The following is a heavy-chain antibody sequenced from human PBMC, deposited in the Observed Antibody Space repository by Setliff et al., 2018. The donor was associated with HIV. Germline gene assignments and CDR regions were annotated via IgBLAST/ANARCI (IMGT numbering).Heavy chain of an antibody. CDR3: AGPRGDEAFDI. D-gene: IGHD3-10*01. J-gene: IGHJ3*02. Sequence: SVMVSCKASGGTSSTHAINWVRQAPGQGLEWMGQIISILDITTYAQSLQGRVTITADESTSTFYMELSSLRSADTAVYYCAGPRGDEAFDIWGQGTKVTVSS. CDR1: GGTSSTHA. CDR2: IISILDIT. V-gene: IGHV1-69*10.